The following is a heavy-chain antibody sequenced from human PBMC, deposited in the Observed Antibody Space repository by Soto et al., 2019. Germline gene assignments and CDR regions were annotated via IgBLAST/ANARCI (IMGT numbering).Heavy chain of an antibody. D-gene: IGHD1-26*01. Sequence: QVQLVESGGGVVQPGRSLRLSCAASGFTFSSYGMHWVRQAPGEGLEWVAVIWYDGSNKYYVDSVKGRFTISRDNSKTTLYLQMNSLRAEDTAVYYCARVVVGATIDYWGQGTLVTVSS. CDR1: GFTFSSYG. CDR3: ARVVVGATIDY. CDR2: IWYDGSNK. J-gene: IGHJ4*02. V-gene: IGHV3-33*01.